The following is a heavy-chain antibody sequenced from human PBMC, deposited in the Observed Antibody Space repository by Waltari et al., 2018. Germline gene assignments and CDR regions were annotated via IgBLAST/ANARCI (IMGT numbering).Heavy chain of an antibody. Sequence: VKKPGSSVKVSCRASGGSFSTYPIAWVRQAPGQGLEWMGRIIPVLETPSYAQKFQGRVTITADKSTSTAYMELSSLTSEDTAVYYCTRGPRGDHWGQGTLVTVSS. CDR3: TRGPRGDH. J-gene: IGHJ4*02. D-gene: IGHD3-16*01. CDR2: IIPVLETP. V-gene: IGHV1-69*08. CDR1: GGSFSTYP.